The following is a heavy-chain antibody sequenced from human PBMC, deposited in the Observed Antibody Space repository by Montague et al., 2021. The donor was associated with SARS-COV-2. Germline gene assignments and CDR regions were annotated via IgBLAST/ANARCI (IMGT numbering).Heavy chain of an antibody. D-gene: IGHD2-21*01. V-gene: IGHV6-1*01. CDR3: TRGREVNYNVMDV. Sequence: CAISGDSVAELRRRSDGHTPALSSRFDFVCRPLHGSKRYNDYAVXVRGRVTINPDTSKSQFSLQLNSVTPGDTAIYYCTRGREVNYNVMDVWGQGTTVTVSS. CDR2: PLHGSKRYN. CDR1: GDSVAELRRR. J-gene: IGHJ6*02.